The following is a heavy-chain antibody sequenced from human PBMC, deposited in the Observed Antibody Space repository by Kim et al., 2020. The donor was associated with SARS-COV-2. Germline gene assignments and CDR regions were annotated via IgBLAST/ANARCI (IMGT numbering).Heavy chain of an antibody. CDR1: GFTFSSYA. CDR3: AKSGAGLQLWLGTGGYYYYGMDV. CDR2: ISGSGGST. J-gene: IGHJ6*02. D-gene: IGHD5-18*01. Sequence: GGSLRLSCAASGFTFSSYAMSWVRQAPGKGLEWVSAISGSGGSTYYADSVKGRFTISRDNSKNTLYLQMNSLRAEDTAVYYCAKSGAGLQLWLGTGGYYYYGMDVWGQGTTVTVSS. V-gene: IGHV3-23*01.